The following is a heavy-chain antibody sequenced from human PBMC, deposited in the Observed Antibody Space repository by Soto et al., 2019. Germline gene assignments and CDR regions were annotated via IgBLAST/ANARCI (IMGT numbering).Heavy chain of an antibody. CDR1: GGSVSSGSYY. CDR2: IYYSGST. CDR3: ARVQRGVARPYYYYYYMDV. V-gene: IGHV4-61*01. Sequence: SETLSLTCTVSGGSVSSGSYYWSWIRQPPGKGLEWIGYIYYSGSTNYNPSLKSRVTISVDTSKNQFSLKLSSVTAADTAVYYCARVQRGVARPYYYYYYMDVWGKGTTVTVSS. D-gene: IGHD6-6*01. J-gene: IGHJ6*03.